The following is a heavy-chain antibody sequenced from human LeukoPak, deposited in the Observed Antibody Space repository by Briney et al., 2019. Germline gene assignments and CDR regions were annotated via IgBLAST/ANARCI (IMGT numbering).Heavy chain of an antibody. CDR3: ASGHENIVATRDSIDY. CDR1: GFTFSTYN. V-gene: IGHV3-21*01. D-gene: IGHD5-12*01. J-gene: IGHJ4*02. Sequence: SGGSLRLSCTASGFTFSTYNMNWVRQAPGKGLEWVSSISTSSSYIYYADSVKGRFTISRDNAKNSLYLQMNSLRAEDTAVYYCASGHENIVATRDSIDYWGQGTLVTVSS. CDR2: ISTSSSYI.